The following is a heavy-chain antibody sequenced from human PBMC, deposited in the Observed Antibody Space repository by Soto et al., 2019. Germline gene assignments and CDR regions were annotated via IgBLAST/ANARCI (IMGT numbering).Heavy chain of an antibody. CDR2: IRNQANNYAT. CDR3: TTAYV. D-gene: IGHD3-16*01. J-gene: IGHJ4*02. Sequence: EVQLVESGGGSVQPGGSVRLSCAASGFSFNGAAIHWVRQASGKGLEWVGRIRNQANNYATVYAASMEGRFTISREHSKSTAYLQLNSLKAEDSAVYYCTTAYVWAQGTLVTVPS. CDR1: GFSFNGAA. V-gene: IGHV3-73*01.